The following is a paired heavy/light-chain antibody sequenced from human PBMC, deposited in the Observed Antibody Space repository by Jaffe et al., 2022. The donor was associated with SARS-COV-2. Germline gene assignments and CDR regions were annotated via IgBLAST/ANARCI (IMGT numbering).Heavy chain of an antibody. V-gene: IGHV1-18*01. J-gene: IGHJ4*02. Sequence: QVQLVQSGAEVKKPGASVKVSCKASGYTFTSYGISWVRQAPGQGLEWMGWISAYNGNTNYAQKLQGRVTMTTDTSTSTAYMELRSLRSDDTAVYYCARDRDVRRNYDYVWGSYHPPGSDYWGQGTLVTVSS. D-gene: IGHD3-16*02. CDR1: GYTFTSYG. CDR2: ISAYNGNT. CDR3: ARDRDVRRNYDYVWGSYHPPGSDY.
Light chain of an antibody. Sequence: SYELTQPPSVSVSPGQTASITCSGDKLGDKYACWYQQKPGQSPVLVIYQDSKRPSGIPERFSGSNSGNTATLTISGTQAMDEADYYCQAWDSSTARVFGGGTKLTVL. J-gene: IGLJ2*01. CDR1: KLGDKY. V-gene: IGLV3-1*01. CDR3: QAWDSSTARV. CDR2: QDS.